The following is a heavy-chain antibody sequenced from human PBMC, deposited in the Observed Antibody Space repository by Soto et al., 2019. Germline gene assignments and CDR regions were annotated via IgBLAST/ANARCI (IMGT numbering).Heavy chain of an antibody. V-gene: IGHV3-74*01. CDR2: INGDGRTT. J-gene: IGHJ5*02. D-gene: IGHD4-17*01. Sequence: EVQLVESGGGVVPPGGSLRLSCAASGFTFSGYWMHWVRQAPGKGLMWVSRINGDGRTTNYADSVKGRCTISRENAKNTLYLQMNSLRAEDTAVYYCARAAYGEYWFDPWGQGTLVTVSS. CDR3: ARAAYGEYWFDP. CDR1: GFTFSGYW.